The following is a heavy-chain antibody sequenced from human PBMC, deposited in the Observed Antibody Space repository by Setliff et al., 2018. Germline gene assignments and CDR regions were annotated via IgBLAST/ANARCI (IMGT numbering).Heavy chain of an antibody. CDR2: IIPILGIA. D-gene: IGHD3-9*01. CDR1: GGTFSSYA. Sequence: AASVKVSCKASGGTFSSYAISWVRQAPGQGLEWMGGIIPILGIANYAQKFQGRVTITADKSTSTAYMELSSLRSEDTAVYYCARTYYDILTGYYSSPGYFDYWGQGTLVTVSS. CDR3: ARTYYDILTGYYSSPGYFDY. V-gene: IGHV1-69*10. J-gene: IGHJ4*02.